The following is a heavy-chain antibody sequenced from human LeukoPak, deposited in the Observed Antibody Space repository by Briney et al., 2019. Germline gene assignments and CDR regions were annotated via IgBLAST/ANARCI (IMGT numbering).Heavy chain of an antibody. CDR2: INPDTGDK. CDR1: GYTFTNYH. D-gene: IGHD6-25*01. CDR3: ARTTSMSASGYDY. J-gene: IGHJ4*02. V-gene: IGHV1-8*03. Sequence: ASVTVSCKASGYTFTNYHINWVRQASGQGREWMTWINPDTGDKGYARKFQDRVTITTDTSISTAYMELSSLSSEDTAVYFCARTTSMSASGYDYWGQGTLVTVSS.